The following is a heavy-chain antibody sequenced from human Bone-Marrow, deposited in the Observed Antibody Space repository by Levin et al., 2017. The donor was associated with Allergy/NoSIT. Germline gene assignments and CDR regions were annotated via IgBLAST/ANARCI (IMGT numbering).Heavy chain of an antibody. V-gene: IGHV4-59*01. CDR2: LYYSGTTGYDSGST. CDR1: DGSISIYY. CDR3: ARDKGYYFDY. J-gene: IGHJ4*02. Sequence: SQTLSLTCSVSDGSISIYYWNWIRPPPGKGLEWIGYLYYSGTTGYDSGSTSYNPSLKSRVTISGDTSKNQFSLKLNSVTAADTAVYYCARDKGYYFDYWGQGILVTVSS.